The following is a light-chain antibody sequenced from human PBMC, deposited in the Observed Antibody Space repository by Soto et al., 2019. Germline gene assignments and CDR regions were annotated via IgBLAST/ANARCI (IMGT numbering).Light chain of an antibody. CDR3: QQYNSWPLV. J-gene: IGKJ4*01. Sequence: EIVMTQSPATLSVSPGDTVTLSCRASQSSSNSLAWYQQKPGQAPRLLIYGASTRATGIPVTFSGSGSGTEFTLTIDSLLSEDFAIYYCQQYNSWPLVFGGGTKVEVK. CDR2: GAS. V-gene: IGKV3-15*01. CDR1: QSSSNS.